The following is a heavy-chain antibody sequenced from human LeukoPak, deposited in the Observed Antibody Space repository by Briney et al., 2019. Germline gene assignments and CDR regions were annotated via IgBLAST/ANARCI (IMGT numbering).Heavy chain of an antibody. D-gene: IGHD3-16*01. J-gene: IGHJ4*02. CDR1: GYSFTSYW. CDR3: ARHRGPYRITLGGVIDY. V-gene: IGHV5-51*01. Sequence: LGESLKISCKGSGYSFTSYWIGWVRQMPGKGLEWMGIIYPGDSDTRYSPSFQGQVTISADKSISTAYLQWSSLKASDTAMYYCARHRGPYRITLGGVIDYWGQGTLVTVSS. CDR2: IYPGDSDT.